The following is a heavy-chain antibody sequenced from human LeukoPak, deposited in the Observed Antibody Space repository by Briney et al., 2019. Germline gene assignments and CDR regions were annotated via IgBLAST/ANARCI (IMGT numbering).Heavy chain of an antibody. V-gene: IGHV3-23*01. CDR2: VSGGSENT. CDR3: AKELSARRPYDS. J-gene: IGHJ4*02. CDR1: GFTFSHFG. Sequence: GGSLRLSCAASGFTFSHFGMNWVRQVPGKGLEWVAAVSGGSENTYYSDSIRGRFTISRDNSKNTLYLQMHSLRAEDTALYYCAKELSARRPYDSWGQGSLVTVSS. D-gene: IGHD2/OR15-2a*01.